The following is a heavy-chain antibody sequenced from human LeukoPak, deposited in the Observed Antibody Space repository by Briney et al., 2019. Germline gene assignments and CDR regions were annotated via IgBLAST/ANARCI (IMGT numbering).Heavy chain of an antibody. CDR2: ISSSSSTI. CDR3: ARDGPFYYYDSSGYDY. CDR1: GFTFSSYA. D-gene: IGHD3-22*01. V-gene: IGHV3-48*01. J-gene: IGHJ4*02. Sequence: GGSLRLSCAASGFTFSSYAMNWVRQAPGKGLEWVSYISSSSSTIYYADSVKGRFTISRDNAKNSLYLQMNSLRAEDTAVYYCARDGPFYYYDSSGYDYWGQGTLVTVSS.